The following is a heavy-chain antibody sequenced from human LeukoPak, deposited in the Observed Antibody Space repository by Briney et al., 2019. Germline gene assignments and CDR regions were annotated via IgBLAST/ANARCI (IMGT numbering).Heavy chain of an antibody. J-gene: IGHJ4*02. CDR1: GLTVTNAW. CDR2: IASKTDGGAT. CDR3: TTGIRGD. Sequence: PGGSLRLSCLASGLTVTNAWMNWVRQAPGEGLDWVGRIASKTDGGATDYAAPVKGRFTISRDDSKNTLNLQMNSLKTEDTAVYYCTTGIRGDWGQGTLVTVSS. D-gene: IGHD3-10*01. V-gene: IGHV3-15*07.